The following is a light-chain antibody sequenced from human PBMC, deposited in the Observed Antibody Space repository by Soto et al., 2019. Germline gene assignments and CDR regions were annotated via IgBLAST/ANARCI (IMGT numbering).Light chain of an antibody. V-gene: IGKV3-20*01. Sequence: EIGLTQSQGTLSLSPGERATLSCGASQSVNNSFLAWYQQKPGQAPRLLIYGASSRATGIPDRFSGSGSGTDFTLTISRLEPEDFAVYYCQQYDNSPWTFGQGTKVEIK. J-gene: IGKJ1*01. CDR3: QQYDNSPWT. CDR1: QSVNNSF. CDR2: GAS.